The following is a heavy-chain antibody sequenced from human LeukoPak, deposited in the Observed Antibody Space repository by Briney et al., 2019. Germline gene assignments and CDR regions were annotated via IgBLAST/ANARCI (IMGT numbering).Heavy chain of an antibody. J-gene: IGHJ4*02. CDR1: AGSISSTTYY. V-gene: IGHV4-39*02. CDR2: ISDSGST. Sequence: PSEPLSLTCSVSAGSISSTTYYWGWIRQPPGKGLEWIGSISDSGSTYYNPSLKSRVTISVDTSKNQLSLKLTSVAAADTAVYYCAREGGPYRPLDYSGQGTLVTVSS. CDR3: AREGGPYRPLDY.